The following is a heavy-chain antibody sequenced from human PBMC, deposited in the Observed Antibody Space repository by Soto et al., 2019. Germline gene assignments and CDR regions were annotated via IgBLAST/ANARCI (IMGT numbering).Heavy chain of an antibody. J-gene: IGHJ3*02. Sequence: SETLSLTCTVSGGSISSSSYYWGWIRQPPGKGLEWIGSIYYSGSTYYNPSLKSRVTISVDTSKNQFSLKLSSVTAADTAVYYCAHLYFGEETDAFDIWGQGTMVTVSS. CDR2: IYYSGST. V-gene: IGHV4-39*01. CDR3: AHLYFGEETDAFDI. D-gene: IGHD3-9*01. CDR1: GGSISSSSYY.